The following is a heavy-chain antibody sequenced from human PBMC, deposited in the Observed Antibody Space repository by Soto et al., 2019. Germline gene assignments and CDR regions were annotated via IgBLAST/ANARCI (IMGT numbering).Heavy chain of an antibody. CDR2: IYWDDDK. D-gene: IGHD2-15*01. CDR3: ALANSNCSGGSCYSRWYFDL. Sequence: QITLKESGPTLVKPTQTLTLTCTFSGFSLSTSGVGVGWIRQPPGKALEWLALIYWDDDKRYSPSLKSRLTITKDTPKNQVVLTMTNMDPVDTATYYCALANSNCSGGSCYSRWYFDLWAVAPWSLSPQ. V-gene: IGHV2-5*02. J-gene: IGHJ2*01. CDR1: GFSLSTSGVG.